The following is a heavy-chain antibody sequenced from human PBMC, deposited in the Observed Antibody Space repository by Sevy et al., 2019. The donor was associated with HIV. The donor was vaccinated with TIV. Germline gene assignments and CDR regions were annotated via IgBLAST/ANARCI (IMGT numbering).Heavy chain of an antibody. D-gene: IGHD6-13*01. V-gene: IGHV5-51*01. CDR2: TYSGYSDT. CDR1: GYSFTSYW. J-gene: IGHJ5*02. CDR3: ARHLRYSSSWYWFDP. Sequence: GESLKISCKGSGYSFTSYWIGWVRQMPGKGLEGMVITYSGYSDTRYSPSFQGQVTISADKSLSTAYLQRSSLKASDTAMYYCARHLRYSSSWYWFDPWGQGTLVTVSS.